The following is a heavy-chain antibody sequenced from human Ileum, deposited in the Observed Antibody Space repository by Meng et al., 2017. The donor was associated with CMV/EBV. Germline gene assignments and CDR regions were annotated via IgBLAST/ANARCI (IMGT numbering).Heavy chain of an antibody. CDR1: GYTFTNYG. CDR2: INGYGVTT. D-gene: IGHD3-3*01. J-gene: IGHJ6*02. V-gene: IGHV1-18*01. CDR3: ARWNDFWSGYHYGMDV. Sequence: ASVKVSCKASGYTFTNYGISWVRQAPGQGLEWMGWINGYGVTTTYAQKFQDRVTMTRDTSTGTVYMDLSSLRSEDTALYYCARWNDFWSGYHYGMDVWGQGTMVTVSS.